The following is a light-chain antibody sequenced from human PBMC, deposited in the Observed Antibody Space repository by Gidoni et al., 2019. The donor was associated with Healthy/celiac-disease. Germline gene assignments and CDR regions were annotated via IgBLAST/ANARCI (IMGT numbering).Light chain of an antibody. CDR3: QQRSNGAIT. Sequence: EIVLTQSPATLSSSPGERATLSCRASQRVSSYLAWYQQKPGQAPRLLIYDASNRATGIPARFSGSGSGTDFTLTISSLEPEDFAVYYCQQRSNGAITFGQGTRLEIK. CDR2: DAS. J-gene: IGKJ5*01. CDR1: QRVSSY. V-gene: IGKV3-11*01.